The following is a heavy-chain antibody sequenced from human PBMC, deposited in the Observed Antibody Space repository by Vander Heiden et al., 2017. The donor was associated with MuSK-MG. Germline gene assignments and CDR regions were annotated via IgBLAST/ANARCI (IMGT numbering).Heavy chain of an antibody. CDR1: ASTFSSYW. Sequence: EVQLVASGGGLVQTWGSLRLLCAASASTFSSYWMHWVRQAAGKGLVWVSRINSDGSSTSYADSVKGRFTISRDNAKNTLYLQMNSLRAEDTAVYYCARGPPVPWGQGTLVTVSS. CDR3: ARGPPVP. V-gene: IGHV3-74*01. J-gene: IGHJ5*02. CDR2: INSDGSST.